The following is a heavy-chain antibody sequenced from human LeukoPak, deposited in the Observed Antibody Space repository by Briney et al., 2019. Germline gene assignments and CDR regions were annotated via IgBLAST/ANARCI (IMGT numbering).Heavy chain of an antibody. V-gene: IGHV3-23*01. Sequence: GGSLRLSCAASGFTFSSYAMSWVRQAPGKGLDWVSAISGSGGSTYSADSVKGRFTISRDNSKNTLYLQMNSLRAEDTAVYYCAKALGLCSGGSCYSLGAFDIWGQGTMVTVSS. CDR2: ISGSGGST. J-gene: IGHJ3*02. CDR1: GFTFSSYA. CDR3: AKALGLCSGGSCYSLGAFDI. D-gene: IGHD2-15*01.